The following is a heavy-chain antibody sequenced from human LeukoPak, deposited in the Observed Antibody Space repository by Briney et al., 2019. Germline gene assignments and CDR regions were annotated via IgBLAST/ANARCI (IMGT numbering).Heavy chain of an antibody. V-gene: IGHV3-30-3*01. CDR1: GFTFSSYA. D-gene: IGHD2-2*01. CDR2: ISYDGSNK. CDR3: ARDTTDLGYCSSTSCWYWFDP. J-gene: IGHJ5*02. Sequence: QPGGSLRLSCAASGFTFSSYAMHWVRQAPGKGLEWVAVISYDGSNKYYADSVKGRFTISRDNSKNTLYLQMNSLRAEDTAVYYCARDTTDLGYCSSTSCWYWFDPWGQGTLVTVSS.